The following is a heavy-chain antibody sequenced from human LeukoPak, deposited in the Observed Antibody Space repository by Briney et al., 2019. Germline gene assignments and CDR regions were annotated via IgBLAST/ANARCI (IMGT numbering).Heavy chain of an antibody. Sequence: GRSLRLSCAASGFTFDDYAMHWVRQAPGKGLEWVSGTSWNSFTIGYADSVKGRFTISRDNAKNSLYLQMNSLRAEDTAVYYCAREPDYYDILDFDYWGQGTLVTVSS. J-gene: IGHJ4*02. D-gene: IGHD3-22*01. CDR3: AREPDYYDILDFDY. CDR1: GFTFDDYA. V-gene: IGHV3-9*01. CDR2: TSWNSFTI.